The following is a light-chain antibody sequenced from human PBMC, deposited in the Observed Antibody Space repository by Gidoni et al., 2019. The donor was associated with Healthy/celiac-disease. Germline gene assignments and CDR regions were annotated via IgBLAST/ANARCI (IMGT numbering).Light chain of an antibody. Sequence: DIVMTQSPDSLAVSLGERATINCKSSQSVLYSSNKKNSLSWYQRKPGQPPKLLIYWASTRESGVPDRFRGSRSDTDFTLTISSLQAEDVAVYYCQQYYSTPFTFGQGTKLEIK. J-gene: IGKJ2*01. CDR1: QSVLYSSNKKNS. CDR3: QQYYSTPFT. V-gene: IGKV4-1*01. CDR2: WAS.